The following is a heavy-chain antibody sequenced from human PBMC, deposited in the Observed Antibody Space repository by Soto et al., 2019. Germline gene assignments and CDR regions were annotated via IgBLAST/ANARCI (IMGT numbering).Heavy chain of an antibody. CDR3: VRDSARIVVVPRVDGDNWLDP. D-gene: IGHD2-2*01. J-gene: IGHJ5*02. V-gene: IGHV3-11*06. CDR1: GFTFGDYF. Sequence: GGSLRLSCAASGFTFGDYFMAWIRQAPGKGLEWVSFISGSSDNIKYADSVKGRFPISRDNAKNSLYLQMNSLRAEDTAVYYCVRDSARIVVVPRVDGDNWLDPWGQGTLVTVSS. CDR2: ISGSSDNI.